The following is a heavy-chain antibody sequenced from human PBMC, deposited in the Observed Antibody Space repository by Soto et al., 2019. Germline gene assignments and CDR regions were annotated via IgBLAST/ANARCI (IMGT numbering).Heavy chain of an antibody. D-gene: IGHD3-22*01. CDR1: GCSISSGGYY. J-gene: IGHJ4*02. CDR2: IYYSGST. Sequence: SETLSLTCTVSGCSISSGGYYWSWILHHPGKGLEWIGYIYYSGSTYYNPSLKSRVTISVDTSKNQFSLKLSSVTAADTAVYYCARGYYYDISGYQSNKGFFDYSGKGTLVTVYS. V-gene: IGHV4-31*03. CDR3: ARGYYYDISGYQSNKGFFDY.